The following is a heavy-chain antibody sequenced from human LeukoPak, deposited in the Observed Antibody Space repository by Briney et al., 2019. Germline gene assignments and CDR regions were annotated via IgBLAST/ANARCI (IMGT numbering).Heavy chain of an antibody. CDR2: IWYDGSNK. V-gene: IGHV3-30*02. J-gene: IGHJ6*03. Sequence: PGGSLRLSCAASGFTFSSYGMHWVRQAPGKGLEWVAFIWYDGSNKYYADSVKGRFTISRDNSKNTLYLQMNSLRAEDTAVYYCAKVRLDNCSGGSCYYYYYYMDVWGKGTTVTISS. CDR3: AKVRLDNCSGGSCYYYYYYMDV. D-gene: IGHD2-15*01. CDR1: GFTFSSYG.